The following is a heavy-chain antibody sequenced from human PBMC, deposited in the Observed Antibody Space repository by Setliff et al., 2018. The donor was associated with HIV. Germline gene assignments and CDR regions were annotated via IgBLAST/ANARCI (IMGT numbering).Heavy chain of an antibody. CDR2: INPNTGVT. CDR1: GYTFTDYY. CDR3: ARGELGYCSITSCYAGRFDP. Sequence: ASVKVSCKASGYTFTDYYIHWVRQAPGQGLEWMGWINPNTGVTTYALKFQGRVTITRDTSISTAYMELSRLRSDDTAVYYCARGELGYCSITSCYAGRFDPWGLGTLVTVSS. D-gene: IGHD2-2*01. J-gene: IGHJ5*02. V-gene: IGHV1-2*02.